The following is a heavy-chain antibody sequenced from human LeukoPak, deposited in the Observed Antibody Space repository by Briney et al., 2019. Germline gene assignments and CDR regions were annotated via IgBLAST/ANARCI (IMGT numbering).Heavy chain of an antibody. CDR2: IYHSGST. J-gene: IGHJ4*02. CDR3: AKQYGSGSYQFDY. D-gene: IGHD3-10*01. Sequence: PSETLSLTCAVAGGSISSSNWWSWVRQAPGKGLDWIGEIYHSGSTNHNPSLKSRVTISVDNSKNQFSLRLSSVTAADTAVYYCAKQYGSGSYQFDYWGQGTLVTVSP. V-gene: IGHV4-4*02. CDR1: GGSISSSNW.